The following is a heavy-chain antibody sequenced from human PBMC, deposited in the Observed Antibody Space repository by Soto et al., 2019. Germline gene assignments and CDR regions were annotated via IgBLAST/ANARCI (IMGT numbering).Heavy chain of an antibody. V-gene: IGHV3-30*18. CDR3: AKDQVRGYSSSSGLFDY. D-gene: IGHD6-6*01. J-gene: IGHJ4*02. CDR1: GFTFSSYG. Sequence: GGSLRLSCAASGFTFSSYGMHWVRQAPGKGLEWVAVISYDGSNKYYADSVKGRFTISRDNSKNTLYLQMNSLRAEDTAVYYCAKDQVRGYSSSSGLFDYWGQGTLVTVSS. CDR2: ISYDGSNK.